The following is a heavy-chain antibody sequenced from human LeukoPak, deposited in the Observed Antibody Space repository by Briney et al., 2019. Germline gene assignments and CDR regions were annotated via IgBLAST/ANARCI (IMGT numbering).Heavy chain of an antibody. D-gene: IGHD3-9*01. Sequence: PGGSLRLSCAASGLTFSSDWMSWVRQAPGKGLEWVANIKQDGSEKYYVDSVKGRFTISRDNAKNSLYLQMNSLRAEDTAVYYCARDYDILTGPFDYWGQGTLVTVSS. J-gene: IGHJ4*02. CDR3: ARDYDILTGPFDY. V-gene: IGHV3-7*01. CDR2: IKQDGSEK. CDR1: GLTFSSDW.